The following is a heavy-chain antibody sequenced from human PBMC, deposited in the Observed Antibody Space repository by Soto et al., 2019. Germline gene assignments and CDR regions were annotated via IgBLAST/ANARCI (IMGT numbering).Heavy chain of an antibody. CDR3: ARDRGEWLRSPDYYYYMDV. J-gene: IGHJ6*03. Sequence: ASVKVSCKASGYTFTSYYMHWVRQAPGQRLEWMGIINPSGGSTSYAQKFQGRVTMTRDTSTSTVYMELSSLRSEDTAVYYCARDRGEWLRSPDYYYYMDVWGKGTTVTVSS. CDR2: INPSGGST. CDR1: GYTFTSYY. V-gene: IGHV1-46*03. D-gene: IGHD5-12*01.